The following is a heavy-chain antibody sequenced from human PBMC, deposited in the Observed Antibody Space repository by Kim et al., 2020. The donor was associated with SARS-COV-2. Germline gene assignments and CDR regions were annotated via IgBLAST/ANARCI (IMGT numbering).Heavy chain of an antibody. Sequence: SETLSLTCTVSGGSISSYYWSWIRQPPGKGLEWTGYIYNSGSTNYYPSSKSRVTISVDTFRNQFSLKLSTVTAADTSVYYCARLVRIAVDRSYYDYG. CDR3: ARLVRIAVDRSYYDYG. CDR2: IYNSGST. CDR1: GGSISSYY. V-gene: IGHV4-59*08. D-gene: IGHD6-19*01. J-gene: IGHJ6*01.